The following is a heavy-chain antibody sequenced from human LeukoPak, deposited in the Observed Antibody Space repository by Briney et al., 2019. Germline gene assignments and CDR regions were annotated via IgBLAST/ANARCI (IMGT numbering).Heavy chain of an antibody. CDR1: GFTVSSNY. V-gene: IGHV3-53*01. D-gene: IGHD6-13*01. CDR3: ARDPQSSQQLVSY. Sequence: GGSLRLSCAAYGFTVSSNYMSWVRQAPGKGLEWVSVIYSGGSTYYADSVKGRFAISRDNSKNTLYLQMNSLRAEDTAVYYCARDPQSSQQLVSYWGQGSLVTVSS. CDR2: IYSGGST. J-gene: IGHJ4*02.